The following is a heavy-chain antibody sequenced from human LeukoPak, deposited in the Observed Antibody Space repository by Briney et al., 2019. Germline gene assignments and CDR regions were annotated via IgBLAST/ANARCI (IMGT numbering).Heavy chain of an antibody. CDR2: IIPIFGTA. CDR3: ATDPAAQYSSSWYAGWFDP. D-gene: IGHD6-13*01. Sequence: SVMVSCKASGGTFSSYAISWVRQAPGQGLEWMGGIIPIFGTANYAQKFQGRVTITADKSTSTAYMELSSLRSEDTAAYYCATDPAAQYSSSWYAGWFDPWGQGTLVTVSS. CDR1: GGTFSSYA. J-gene: IGHJ5*02. V-gene: IGHV1-69*06.